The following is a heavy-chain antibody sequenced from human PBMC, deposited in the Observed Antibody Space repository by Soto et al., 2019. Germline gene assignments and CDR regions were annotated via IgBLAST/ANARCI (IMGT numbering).Heavy chain of an antibody. CDR3: ARGPRDYAEGDNWFDP. D-gene: IGHD4-17*01. J-gene: IGHJ5*02. V-gene: IGHV3-7*01. CDR2: IKQDGSEK. Sequence: GGSLRLSCAASGFTFSSYWMSWVRQAPGKGLEWVANIKQDGSEKYYVDSVKGRFTISRDNAKNSLYLQMNSLRAEDTAVYYCARGPRDYAEGDNWFDPWGQGTLVTVSS. CDR1: GFTFSSYW.